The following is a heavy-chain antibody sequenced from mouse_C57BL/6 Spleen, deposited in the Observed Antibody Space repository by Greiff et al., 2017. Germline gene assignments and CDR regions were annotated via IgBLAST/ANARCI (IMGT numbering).Heavy chain of an antibody. CDR2: IDPSDSET. Sequence: QVQLQQPGAELVRPGSSVKLSCKASGYTFTSYWMHWVKQRPIQGLEWIGNIDPSDSETHYNQKFKDKATLTVDKSSSTAYMQLSSLTSEDSAVYYCARSPYDYDGYYAMDDWGQGTSVTVSS. CDR3: ARSPYDYDGYYAMDD. D-gene: IGHD2-4*01. J-gene: IGHJ4*01. CDR1: GYTFTSYW. V-gene: IGHV1-52*01.